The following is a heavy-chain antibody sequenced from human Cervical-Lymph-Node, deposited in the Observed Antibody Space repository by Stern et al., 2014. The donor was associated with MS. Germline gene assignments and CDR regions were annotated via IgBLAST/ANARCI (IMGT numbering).Heavy chain of an antibody. V-gene: IGHV3-23*04. Sequence: EVQLEESGGDLVQPGESLRLSCAASGFTFSSYAMSWIHQAPGVGLEWVSTMSGSAYTTYYADSVRGRFTISRDNSKNTLYLQMTSLTVEDTAVYYCAKGSCSGATCYPTTWGQGTLVTVSS. CDR2: MSGSAYTT. CDR1: GFTFSSYA. D-gene: IGHD2-15*01. J-gene: IGHJ1*01. CDR3: AKGSCSGATCYPTT.